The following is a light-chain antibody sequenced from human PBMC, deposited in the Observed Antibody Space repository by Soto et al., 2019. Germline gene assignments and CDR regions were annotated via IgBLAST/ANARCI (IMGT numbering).Light chain of an antibody. CDR1: QSISSW. V-gene: IGKV1-5*01. Sequence: DIQMTQSPSTLSASVGDIFTIAFRASQSISSWLAWYQQKPGKAPKLLIHDATSLESGVPSRFSGSGSGTEFTLTISSLQTDDFATYYCQQYSSYWTFAQGTKVDIK. CDR2: DAT. CDR3: QQYSSYWT. J-gene: IGKJ1*01.